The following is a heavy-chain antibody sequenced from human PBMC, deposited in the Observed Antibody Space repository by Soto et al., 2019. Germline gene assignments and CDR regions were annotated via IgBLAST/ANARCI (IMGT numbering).Heavy chain of an antibody. CDR2: ISYDGSSK. D-gene: IGHD6-13*01. Sequence: PGGSLRLSCAASGFTFSSYGMHWVRQAPGKGLEWVAVISYDGSSKYYADSVKGRFTISRDNSKNTLYLQMNSLRAEDTAVYYCAKDLEYSSSWSQNYYYYYGMDVWGQGTTVTVSS. V-gene: IGHV3-30*18. CDR3: AKDLEYSSSWSQNYYYYYGMDV. J-gene: IGHJ6*02. CDR1: GFTFSSYG.